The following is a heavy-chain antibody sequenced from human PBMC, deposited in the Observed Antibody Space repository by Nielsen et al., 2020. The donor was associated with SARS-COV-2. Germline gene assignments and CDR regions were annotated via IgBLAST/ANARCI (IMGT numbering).Heavy chain of an antibody. J-gene: IGHJ5*02. V-gene: IGHV4-59*01. D-gene: IGHD3-16*01. Sequence: SETLSLTCTVSGGSISSYYWSWIRQPPGKGLEWIGYIYYSGSTNYNPSLKSRVTISVDTSKNQFSLKLSSVTAADTAVYYCARGGMFGKFDPWGQGTLVTVSS. CDR2: IYYSGST. CDR1: GGSISSYY. CDR3: ARGGMFGKFDP.